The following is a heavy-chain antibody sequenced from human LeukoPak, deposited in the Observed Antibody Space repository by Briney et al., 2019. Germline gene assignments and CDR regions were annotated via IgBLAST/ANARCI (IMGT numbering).Heavy chain of an antibody. D-gene: IGHD5-12*01. Sequence: SETLSLTCTVSGGSISSYYWSWIRQPPGKGLEWIGYIYYSGSTNYNPSLKSRVTMSVDTSKNQFSLKLSSVTAADTAVYYCARDSADIGASFSETYYYYYMDVWGKGTTVTISS. CDR1: GGSISSYY. CDR3: ARDSADIGASFSETYYYYYMDV. V-gene: IGHV4-59*12. CDR2: IYYSGST. J-gene: IGHJ6*03.